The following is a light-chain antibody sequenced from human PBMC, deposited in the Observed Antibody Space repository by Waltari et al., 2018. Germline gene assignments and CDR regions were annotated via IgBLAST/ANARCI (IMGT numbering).Light chain of an antibody. CDR1: SGSLASNY. J-gene: IGLJ3*02. CDR2: EDN. V-gene: IGLV6-57*01. CDR3: QSYESSSEV. Sequence: NFMLTQPHSVSESPGKTVTISCTRSSGSLASNYVQWYQQRPGSSPTTVIYEDNHRPSGGPDRFSGSIDRSSNSAALSISGLKTGDEADEYCQSYESSSEVFGGGTKLTVL.